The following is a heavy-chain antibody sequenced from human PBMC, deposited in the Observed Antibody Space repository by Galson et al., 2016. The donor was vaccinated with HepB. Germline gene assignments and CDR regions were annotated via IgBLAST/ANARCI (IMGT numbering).Heavy chain of an antibody. D-gene: IGHD2-15*01. CDR2: FDYHTGWT. CDR3: SKAYSGGSPYRAFDF. V-gene: IGHV3-23*01. Sequence: SLRLSCAASGFSFSTYTMGWVRQAPGKRLEWVSTFDYHTGWTLYADSVKGLFTLSIDSSKNTLYLQMNSLRVEDTAIYYGSKAYSGGSPYRAFDFRGQGTVVTVSP. CDR1: GFSFSTYT. J-gene: IGHJ3*01.